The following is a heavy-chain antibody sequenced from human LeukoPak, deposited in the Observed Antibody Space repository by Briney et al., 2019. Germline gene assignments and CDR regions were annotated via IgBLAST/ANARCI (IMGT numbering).Heavy chain of an antibody. CDR2: IWYNGSNK. V-gene: IGHV3-33*01. D-gene: IGHD3-10*01. CDR3: ARGGYYGSGSYRNYYYGMDV. Sequence: GGSLRLSCAASGFTFSSDGMHWVRQAPGKGLEWVAVIWYNGSNKYYADSVKGRFTISRDNSKNTLYLQMNSLRAEDTAVYYCARGGYYGSGSYRNYYYGMDVWGQGTTVTVSS. CDR1: GFTFSSDG. J-gene: IGHJ6*02.